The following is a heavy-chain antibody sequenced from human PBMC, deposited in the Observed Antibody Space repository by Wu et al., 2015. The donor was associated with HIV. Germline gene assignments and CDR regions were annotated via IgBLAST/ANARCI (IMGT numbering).Heavy chain of an antibody. Sequence: QVQLVQSGAEVKKPGSSVKVSCKASGGSFSSYAISWVRQAPGQGLEWMGGIIPIFGTANYAQKFQGRVTMTRNTSISTAYMELSSLRSEDTAVYYCARGVSSQQLVHWYWGQGTLVTVSS. J-gene: IGHJ4*02. D-gene: IGHD6-13*01. CDR2: IIPIFGTA. CDR1: GGSFSSYA. CDR3: ARGVSSQQLVHWY. V-gene: IGHV1-69*05.